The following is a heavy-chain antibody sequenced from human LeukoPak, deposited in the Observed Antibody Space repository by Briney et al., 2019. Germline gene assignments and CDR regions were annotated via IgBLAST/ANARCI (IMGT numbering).Heavy chain of an antibody. D-gene: IGHD3-10*01. Sequence: GASVKVSCKASGYTFASYDINWVRQATGQGLEWMGWMNPNSGNTGYAQKFQGRVTITRNTSISTAYMELSSLRSEDTAVYYCARGLRDSGSGDYWGQGTLVTVSS. CDR2: MNPNSGNT. V-gene: IGHV1-8*03. J-gene: IGHJ4*02. CDR3: ARGLRDSGSGDY. CDR1: GYTFASYD.